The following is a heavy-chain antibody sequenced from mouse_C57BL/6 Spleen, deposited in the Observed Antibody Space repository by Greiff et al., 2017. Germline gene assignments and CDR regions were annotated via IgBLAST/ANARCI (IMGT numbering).Heavy chain of an antibody. D-gene: IGHD2-1*01. CDR1: GFTFSSYA. CDR3: ARDQSYYGNSYAMDY. V-gene: IGHV5-4*01. CDR2: ISDGGSYT. J-gene: IGHJ4*01. Sequence: EVKVEESGGGLVKPGGSLKLSCAASGFTFSSYAMSWVRQTPEKRLEWVATISDGGSYTYYPDNVKGRFTISRDNAKNNLYLQMSHLKSEDTAMYYCARDQSYYGNSYAMDYWGQGTSVTVSS.